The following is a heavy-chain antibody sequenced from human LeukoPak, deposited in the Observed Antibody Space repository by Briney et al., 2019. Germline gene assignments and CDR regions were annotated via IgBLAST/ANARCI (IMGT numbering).Heavy chain of an antibody. J-gene: IGHJ5*02. CDR2: ISSTTTYI. D-gene: IGHD1-1*01. Sequence: GGSLRLSCAASGFTFSYYTMNWVRQAPGKGLEWGSSISSTTTYIYYADSVKGRFTISRDYAKNSLYLQMSSLRAEDTAVYYCARDDVAWNDVHWFDPWGQGTLVTVSS. V-gene: IGHV3-21*01. CDR1: GFTFSYYT. CDR3: ARDDVAWNDVHWFDP.